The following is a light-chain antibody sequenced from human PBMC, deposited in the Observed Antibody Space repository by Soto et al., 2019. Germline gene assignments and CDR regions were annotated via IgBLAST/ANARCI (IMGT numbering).Light chain of an antibody. V-gene: IGKV3-15*01. Sequence: EIVMTQSPATLSVSPGERATLSCRARQSVSSNLAWYQQKPGQAPRLLIYGAATRATGIPARFSGSGSGTEFTLTISSLQYEDFAVYYCQQYNNWPPLTFGQGTKVDIK. CDR3: QQYNNWPPLT. CDR2: GAA. CDR1: QSVSSN. J-gene: IGKJ1*01.